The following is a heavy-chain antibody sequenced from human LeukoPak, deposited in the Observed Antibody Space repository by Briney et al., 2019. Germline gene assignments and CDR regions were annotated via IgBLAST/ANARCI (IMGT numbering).Heavy chain of an antibody. CDR1: GFTFSSYG. D-gene: IGHD6-19*01. CDR3: AKDLGSGWTAGPHQYFDY. V-gene: IGHV3-30*02. CDR2: IRYDGSNK. Sequence: GGSLRLSCVASGFTFSSYGIHWVRQAPGKGLERVAFIRYDGSNKYYADSVKGRFTISRDNSKNTLYLQMNSLRAEDTAVYYCAKDLGSGWTAGPHQYFDYWGQGTLVTVSS. J-gene: IGHJ4*02.